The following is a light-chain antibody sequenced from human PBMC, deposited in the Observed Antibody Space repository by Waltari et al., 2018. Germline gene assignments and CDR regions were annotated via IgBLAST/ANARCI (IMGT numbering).Light chain of an antibody. V-gene: IGKV3-20*01. J-gene: IGKJ2*01. Sequence: EIELTQSPGTLSLSPGERATLPCRASQSVAGSYLAWYQHKPGQVPRLLIYGASIRATGIPDRFSGSGSGTGFTLTISRLEPEDFAVYYCQQYGGSPYTFGQGTKLEIK. CDR2: GAS. CDR1: QSVAGSY. CDR3: QQYGGSPYT.